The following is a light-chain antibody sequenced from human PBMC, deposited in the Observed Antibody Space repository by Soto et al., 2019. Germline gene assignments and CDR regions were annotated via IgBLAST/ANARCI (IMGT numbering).Light chain of an antibody. V-gene: IGLV2-14*03. J-gene: IGLJ2*01. CDR1: SSDFGGYNY. CDR3: SSYINSITFVV. Sequence: QSALTQPASVSGSPGQSITISCTGTSSDFGGYNYVSWYQQHPGKAPKLMIYEVSNRPSGVSSRFSGSKSGNTASLTISGLQAEDEADYYCSSYINSITFVVFGGGTKLTVL. CDR2: EVS.